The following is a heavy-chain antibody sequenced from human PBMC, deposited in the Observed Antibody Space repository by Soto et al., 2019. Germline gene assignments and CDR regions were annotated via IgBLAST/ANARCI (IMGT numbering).Heavy chain of an antibody. D-gene: IGHD4-4*01. V-gene: IGHV4-30-4*01. Sequence: QVQLQESGPGLVKPSQTLSLTCTVSGGSITSGDYYWSWIRQPPGKGLEWIGYIHYSGSTYYNPSLKSRVTIAVDTSKNQFSLKLSSVTAADTAVYYCAGVTTYNFDYYYGMDVWGQGTTVTVPS. CDR2: IHYSGST. CDR1: GGSITSGDYY. J-gene: IGHJ6*02. CDR3: AGVTTYNFDYYYGMDV.